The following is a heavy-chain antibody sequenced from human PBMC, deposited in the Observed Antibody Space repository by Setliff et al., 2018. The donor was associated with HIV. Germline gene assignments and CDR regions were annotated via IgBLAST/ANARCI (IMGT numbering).Heavy chain of an antibody. CDR1: GDFFSSDYY. CDR3: ARRSGWSLDY. D-gene: IGHD6-19*01. J-gene: IGHJ4*02. CDR2: IIPSGST. V-gene: IGHV4-34*12. Sequence: SETLSLTCTVSGDFFSSDYYWSWIRQPPGKGLKWIGEIIPSGSTNYNPSLKSRVTISVDTSKNQFSLKLSSVTAADTAVYYCARRSGWSLDYWGQGTLVTVSS.